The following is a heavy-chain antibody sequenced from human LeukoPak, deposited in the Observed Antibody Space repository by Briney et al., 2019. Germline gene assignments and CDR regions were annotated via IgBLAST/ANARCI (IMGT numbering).Heavy chain of an antibody. CDR3: AKRGNSWDLFDY. D-gene: IGHD6-13*01. Sequence: GGSLRLSCAASGFTLSSYVMSWVRQAPGKGLEWVSNIGGSVGSMFYAASVKGRFAISRDNSKNTLFLQMNNLRVEDTAVYYCAKRGNSWDLFDYWGQGTLVTVSS. V-gene: IGHV3-23*01. CDR1: GFTLSSYV. J-gene: IGHJ4*02. CDR2: IGGSVGSM.